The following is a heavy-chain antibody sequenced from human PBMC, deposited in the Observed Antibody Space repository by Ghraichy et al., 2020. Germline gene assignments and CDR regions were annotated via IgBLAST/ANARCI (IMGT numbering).Heavy chain of an antibody. V-gene: IGHV3-23*01. CDR3: AKGTEWLLYGEDYYYYGMDV. CDR1: GFTFSSYA. D-gene: IGHD3-3*01. CDR2: ISGSGGST. Sequence: GGSLRLSCAASGFTFSSYAMSWVRQAPGKGLEWVSAISGSGGSTYYADSVKGRFTISRDNSKNTLYLQMNSLRAEDTAVYYCAKGTEWLLYGEDYYYYGMDVWGQGTTVTVSS. J-gene: IGHJ6*02.